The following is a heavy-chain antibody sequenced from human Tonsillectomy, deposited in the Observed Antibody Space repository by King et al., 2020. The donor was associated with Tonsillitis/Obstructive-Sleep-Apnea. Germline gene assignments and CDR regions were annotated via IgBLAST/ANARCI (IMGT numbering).Heavy chain of an antibody. D-gene: IGHD4-11*01. J-gene: IGHJ5*02. CDR3: ARVPEMPRYSHPNWFDT. Sequence: QLQESGPGLVKPSGTLSLTCSVSGGSISNSKCWSWVRQPPGKGLEWIWEIYHSGSITYNPSLKSRVTIAVDKSKNQFSLNVSSVTAADTAVYYCARVPEMPRYSHPNWFDTWGQGTLVTVSS. CDR2: IYHSGSI. V-gene: IGHV4-4*02. CDR1: GGSISNSKC.